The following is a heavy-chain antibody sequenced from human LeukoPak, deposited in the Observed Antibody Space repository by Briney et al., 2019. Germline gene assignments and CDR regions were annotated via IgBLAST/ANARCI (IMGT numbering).Heavy chain of an antibody. CDR1: GFTFSSYS. D-gene: IGHD6-6*01. CDR3: ARVARLYYYYMDV. CDR2: ISSSSSYI. V-gene: IGHV3-21*01. J-gene: IGHJ6*03. Sequence: AGGSLRLSCAASGFTFSSYSMNWVRQAPGKGLEWVSSISSSSSYIYYADSVKGRFTISRDNAKNSLYLQMNSLRAEDTAVYYCARVARLYYYYMDVWGKGTTVTVSS.